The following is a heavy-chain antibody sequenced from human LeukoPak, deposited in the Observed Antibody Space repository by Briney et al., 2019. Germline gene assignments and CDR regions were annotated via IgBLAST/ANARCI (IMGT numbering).Heavy chain of an antibody. J-gene: IGHJ6*02. D-gene: IGHD2-2*01. V-gene: IGHV3-23*01. CDR3: AKGMDCSSTSCYEEAYYYYYYGMDV. Sequence: PGGSLRLSCAASGFTFSSYAMSWVGQAPGKGLEWVSAISGSGGSTYYADSVKGRFTISRDNSKNTLYLQMNSLRAEDTAVYYCAKGMDCSSTSCYEEAYYYYYYGMDVWGQGTTVTVSS. CDR2: ISGSGGST. CDR1: GFTFSSYA.